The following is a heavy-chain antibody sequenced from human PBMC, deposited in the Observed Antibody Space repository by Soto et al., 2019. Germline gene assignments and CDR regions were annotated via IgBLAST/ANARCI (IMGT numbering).Heavy chain of an antibody. D-gene: IGHD3-10*01. CDR1: GGSISSGGYS. CDR2: IYHSGRT. Sequence: QLQLQESGSGLVKPSQTLSLTCAVSGGSISSGGYSWSWIRQPPGKGLEWIGYIYHSGRTYYKPTLKSRVNISVDRLRNQGSLKLSSVTAADTAVYYCARVPGPWGQGTLVTVSS. V-gene: IGHV4-30-2*01. J-gene: IGHJ5*02. CDR3: ARVPGP.